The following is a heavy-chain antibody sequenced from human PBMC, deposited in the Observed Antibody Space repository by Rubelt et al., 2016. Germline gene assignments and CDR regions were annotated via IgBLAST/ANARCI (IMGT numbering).Heavy chain of an antibody. CDR2: IYYSGST. Sequence: QVQLQESGPGLVKPSETLSLTCTVSGGSISSYYWSWIRQPPGKGLEWIGYIYYSGSTNYNPSLTSPVTISVDTSKHHFSLKLTPVTAADTAVYYCTGHVVAAAPLGVWGQGTMVTVSS. CDR1: GGSISSYY. V-gene: IGHV4-59*08. CDR3: TGHVVAAAPLGV. D-gene: IGHD6-13*01. J-gene: IGHJ3*01.